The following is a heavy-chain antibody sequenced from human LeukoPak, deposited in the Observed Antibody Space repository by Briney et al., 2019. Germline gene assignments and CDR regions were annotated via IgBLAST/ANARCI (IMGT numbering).Heavy chain of an antibody. CDR3: ARHGTCAGGPCSTGRWFDP. CDR1: GGSISSSSYY. J-gene: IGHJ5*02. CDR2: IYYSGST. D-gene: IGHD2-15*01. Sequence: SETLSLTCTVSGGSISSSSYYWGWIRQPPGKGLEWIGYIYYSGSTNYNPSLKSRVTVSVDTSKNQFSLKLSSVTAADTAIYYCARHGTCAGGPCSTGRWFDPWGQGTLVTVSS. V-gene: IGHV4-61*05.